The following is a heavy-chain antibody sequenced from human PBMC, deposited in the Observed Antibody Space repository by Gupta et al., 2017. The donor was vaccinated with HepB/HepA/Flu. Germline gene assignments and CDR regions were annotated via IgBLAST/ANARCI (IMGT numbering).Heavy chain of an antibody. Sequence: QVQLQQWGAGLLKPSETLSLTCAVYGGSFSGYSWSWIRQPPGKGLEWIGEINHSGSTNYNPSLKSRVTISVDTSKNQFSLKLSSVTAADTAVYYCARDTPPLQLDAFDIWGQGTMVTVSS. CDR3: ARDTPPLQLDAFDI. CDR2: INHSGST. D-gene: IGHD5-18*01. CDR1: GGSFSGYS. V-gene: IGHV4-34*01. J-gene: IGHJ3*02.